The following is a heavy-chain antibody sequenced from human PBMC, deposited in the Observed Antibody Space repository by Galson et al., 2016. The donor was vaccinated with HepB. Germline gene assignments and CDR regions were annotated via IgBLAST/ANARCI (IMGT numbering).Heavy chain of an antibody. CDR2: INQDGSPK. V-gene: IGHV3-7*01. J-gene: IGHJ3*02. CDR3: ARDGGIPGAAFDI. D-gene: IGHD3-16*01. CDR1: GFTFSNYW. Sequence: SLRLSCAASGFTFSNYWMSWVRQAPGKGLEWVANINQDGSPKSYADSVKGRFTVPRDNAKNSLYLQMNSLRDEDTAVYYCARDGGIPGAAFDIWGQGTMVTVSS.